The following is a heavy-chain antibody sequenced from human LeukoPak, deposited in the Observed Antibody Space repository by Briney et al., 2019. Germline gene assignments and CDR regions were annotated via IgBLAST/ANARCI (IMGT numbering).Heavy chain of an antibody. CDR2: INPSGGST. D-gene: IGHD4-17*01. V-gene: IGHV1-46*01. Sequence: GASVKVSCKASGYTFTGYFMHWVRQAPGQGLEWMGIINPSGGSTTYAQKFQGRVTMTRDTSTRTVYMELSSLRSEDTAVYYCARAYADCVPFDYWGQGTLVTVSS. J-gene: IGHJ4*02. CDR3: ARAYADCVPFDY. CDR1: GYTFTGYF.